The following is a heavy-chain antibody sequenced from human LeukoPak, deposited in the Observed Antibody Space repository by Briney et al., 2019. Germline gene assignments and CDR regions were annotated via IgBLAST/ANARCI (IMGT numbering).Heavy chain of an antibody. CDR3: TRDSSLPGI. Sequence: GGSLRLSCVASGFTFSSYWMHWVRQAPGKGLVWVAYINADRSTTTYADSVKGRFTISRDNAENTLYLQMNSLRAEDTAVYYCTRDSSLPGIWGQGTMVTVSS. V-gene: IGHV3-74*01. D-gene: IGHD3-16*02. CDR1: GFTFSSYW. J-gene: IGHJ3*02. CDR2: INADRSTT.